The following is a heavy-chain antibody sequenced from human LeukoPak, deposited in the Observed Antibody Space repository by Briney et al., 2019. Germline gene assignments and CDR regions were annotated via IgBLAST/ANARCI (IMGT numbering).Heavy chain of an antibody. CDR2: MSNSGST. CDR3: ARLRRFSITVSAFDI. J-gene: IGHJ3*02. Sequence: SETLSLTCTVSGGSISGYYWSWIRQPPGKGLEWVGYMSNSGSTNYNPSLKSRVYISVDKSKNQFSLNLRSVTAADTAVYYCARLRRFSITVSAFDIWGQGTMVTVSS. V-gene: IGHV4-59*12. D-gene: IGHD3-16*01. CDR1: GGSISGYY.